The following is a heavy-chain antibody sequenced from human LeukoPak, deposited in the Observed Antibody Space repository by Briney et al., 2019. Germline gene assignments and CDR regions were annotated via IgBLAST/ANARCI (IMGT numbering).Heavy chain of an antibody. V-gene: IGHV3-48*01. Sequence: GGSLRLSCAASGFTFSSHSMNWVRQAPGKGLEWVSYISSSSSTIYYADSVKGRFTISRDNAKNSLYLQMNSLRAENTAVYYCARSNSYGYFDYWGQGTLVTVSS. CDR2: ISSSSSTI. CDR1: GFTFSSHS. J-gene: IGHJ4*02. D-gene: IGHD5-18*01. CDR3: ARSNSYGYFDY.